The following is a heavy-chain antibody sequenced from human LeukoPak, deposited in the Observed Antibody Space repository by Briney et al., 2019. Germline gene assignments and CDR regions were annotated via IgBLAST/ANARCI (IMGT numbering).Heavy chain of an antibody. V-gene: IGHV3-23*01. CDR1: GFTFTSDA. CDR3: AKCSTSAYTSGWCNWIDP. D-gene: IGHD6-19*01. CDR2: TVSRGTT. Sequence: GSLRLSCAASGFTFTSDAMNWVRQAPGKGLEWVSSTVSRGTTQYADSVKGRFTVSRDTSKNTLYLQMNSLRADDTAVYYCAKCSTSAYTSGWCNWIDPWGQGTLVTVSS. J-gene: IGHJ5*02.